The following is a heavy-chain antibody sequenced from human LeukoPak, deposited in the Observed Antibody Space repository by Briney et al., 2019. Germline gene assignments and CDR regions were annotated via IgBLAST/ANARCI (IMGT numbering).Heavy chain of an antibody. CDR2: ISSSTTTI. D-gene: IGHD1-14*01. Sequence: GGSLRLSCAASGFTFSSYSMNWVRQAPGKGLEWVSYISSSTTTINYADSVKGRFTISRDTAKNSLYLRMNSLRVEDTAVYYCARASPPDYWGQGTLVTVSS. CDR3: ARASPPDY. J-gene: IGHJ4*02. CDR1: GFTFSSYS. V-gene: IGHV3-48*01.